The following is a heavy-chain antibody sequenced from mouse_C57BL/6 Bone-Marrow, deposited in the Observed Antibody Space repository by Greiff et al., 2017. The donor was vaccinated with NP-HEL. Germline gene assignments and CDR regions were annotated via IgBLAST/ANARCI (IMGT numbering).Heavy chain of an antibody. CDR1: GYSFTDYN. V-gene: IGHV1-39*01. D-gene: IGHD2-3*01. Sequence: VQLKQSGPELVKPGASVKISCKASGYSFTDYNMNWVKQSNGKSLEWIGVINPNYGTTSYNQKFKGKATLTVDQSSSTAYMQLNSLTSEDSAVYYCAKGRWLPNWYFDVWGTGTTVTVSS. CDR2: INPNYGTT. J-gene: IGHJ1*03. CDR3: AKGRWLPNWYFDV.